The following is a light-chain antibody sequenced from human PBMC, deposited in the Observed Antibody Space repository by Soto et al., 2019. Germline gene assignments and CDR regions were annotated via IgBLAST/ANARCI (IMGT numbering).Light chain of an antibody. Sequence: QSVLTQPPSASETPGQRVTISCSGGNSNIGGDTVNWYQKLPGTAPKLLIYNNDQRPSGVPDRFSGSKSDTSASLAISGLQSEDEAHYYCATWDDSLNAVVFGGGTKVTVL. J-gene: IGLJ2*01. CDR3: ATWDDSLNAVV. V-gene: IGLV1-44*01. CDR2: NND. CDR1: NSNIGGDT.